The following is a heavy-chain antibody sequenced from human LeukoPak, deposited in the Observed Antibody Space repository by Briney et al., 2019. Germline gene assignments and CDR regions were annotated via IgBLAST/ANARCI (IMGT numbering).Heavy chain of an antibody. D-gene: IGHD4-17*01. CDR2: IGTAGDT. J-gene: IGHJ3*02. CDR3: ARADGDYAVGGGNAFDI. V-gene: IGHV3-13*01. CDR1: GFTFSSYD. Sequence: GGSLRLSCAFSGFTFSSYDMHWVRQATGKGLEWVSAIGTAGDTYYPGSVKGRFTISRENAKNSLYLQMNSLRAGDTAVYYCARADGDYAVGGGNAFDIWGQGTMVTVSS.